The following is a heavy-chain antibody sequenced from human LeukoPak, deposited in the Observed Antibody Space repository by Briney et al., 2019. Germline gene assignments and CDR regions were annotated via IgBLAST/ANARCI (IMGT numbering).Heavy chain of an antibody. CDR3: AKSDTVQFLQWSSPFDS. Sequence: ASVKVSCKASGGTFGKYAISWLRQAPGQGLEWMGGIIPIFGRPNYAQKFQGRVTVTADESTRMAYLELSSLTSGDTAMYYCAKSDTVQFLQWSSPFDSWGQGTLVTVSS. V-gene: IGHV1-69*13. J-gene: IGHJ4*02. CDR1: GGTFGKYA. CDR2: IIPIFGRP. D-gene: IGHD3-3*01.